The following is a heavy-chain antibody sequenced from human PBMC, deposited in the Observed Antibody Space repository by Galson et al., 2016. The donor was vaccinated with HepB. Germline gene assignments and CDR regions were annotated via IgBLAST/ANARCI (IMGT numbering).Heavy chain of an antibody. CDR2: VTWNSGST. Sequence: SLRLSCAVSGFAFDDYAMHWVRQAPGKGLEWVSGVTWNSGSTGYAASVKGRFTISRDNAKNSLYLQMNSLRPEDTALYYCAKDVDTGVGGVFDSWGQGTLVTVSS. CDR3: AKDVDTGVGGVFDS. V-gene: IGHV3-9*01. D-gene: IGHD3-10*01. J-gene: IGHJ4*02. CDR1: GFAFDDYA.